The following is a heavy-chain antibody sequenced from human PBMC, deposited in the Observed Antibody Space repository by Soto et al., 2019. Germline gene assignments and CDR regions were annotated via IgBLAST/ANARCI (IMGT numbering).Heavy chain of an antibody. Sequence: QVQLQESGPGLVKPSETLSLTCTVSGGSISSYYWSWIRQHPGSGLEWIGYVYYRGRTNYNPSLKSRVTISVDTSKNQFSLKLSSVTAADTAVYSCAKGYCSSTICYIWDNWFDPWGQGTLVTVSS. CDR2: VYYRGRT. J-gene: IGHJ5*02. D-gene: IGHD2-2*02. CDR3: AKGYCSSTICYIWDNWFDP. CDR1: GGSISSYY. V-gene: IGHV4-59*01.